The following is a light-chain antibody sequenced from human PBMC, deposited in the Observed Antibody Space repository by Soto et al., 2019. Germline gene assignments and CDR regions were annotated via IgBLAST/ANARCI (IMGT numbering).Light chain of an antibody. CDR2: GAY. CDR1: QYIDDY. V-gene: IGKV1-27*01. CDR3: QKYSKAPWT. J-gene: IGKJ1*01. Sequence: DIQMTQSPSSLSASVGDRVSITCRASQYIDDYVAWYQQKPGTPPKLLIFGAYILQSGGPSRFSGTGSGSEFILTISSLQPEDGAAYYCQKYSKAPWTFSQGDKV.